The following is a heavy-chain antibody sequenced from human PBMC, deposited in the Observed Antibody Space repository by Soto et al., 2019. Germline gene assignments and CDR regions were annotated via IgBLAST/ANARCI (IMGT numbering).Heavy chain of an antibody. V-gene: IGHV5-51*01. CDR3: ARHGDIVLVPAAKDYYYYGMDV. J-gene: IGHJ6*02. D-gene: IGHD2-2*01. CDR2: IYPGDSDT. CDR1: GYSFTSYW. Sequence: PGESQRISCKGSGYSFTSYWSGWVRQMPGKGLEWMGIIYPGDSDTRYSPSFQGQVTISADKSISTAYLQWSSLKASDTAMYYCARHGDIVLVPAAKDYYYYGMDVWGQGTTVTVSS.